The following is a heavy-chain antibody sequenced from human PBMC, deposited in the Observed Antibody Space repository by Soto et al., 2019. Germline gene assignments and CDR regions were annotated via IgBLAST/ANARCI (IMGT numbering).Heavy chain of an antibody. CDR3: ARLGYCSGGSCLPAGY. J-gene: IGHJ4*02. V-gene: IGHV1-8*01. CDR2: MNPNSGNT. Sequence: QVQLVQSGAEVKKPGASVKVSCKASGYTFTSYDINWVRQATGQGLEWMGWMNPNSGNTGYAQKFQGRVTMTRNTFISTAYMELSSLRSEDTAVYYCARLGYCSGGSCLPAGYWGQGTLVTVSS. D-gene: IGHD2-15*01. CDR1: GYTFTSYD.